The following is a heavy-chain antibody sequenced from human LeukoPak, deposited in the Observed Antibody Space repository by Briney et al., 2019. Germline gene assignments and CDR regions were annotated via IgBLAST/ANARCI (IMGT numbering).Heavy chain of an antibody. J-gene: IGHJ4*02. Sequence: SETLSLTCTVSGGSVSSGSYYWSWIRQPPGKGLEWIGYIYYSGSTNYDPSVKSRVTISVDTSKNQFSLKLSSVTAADTAVYYCARGALWFGELYYWGQGTLVTVSS. CDR2: IYYSGST. D-gene: IGHD3-10*01. V-gene: IGHV4-61*01. CDR1: GGSVSSGSYY. CDR3: ARGALWFGELYY.